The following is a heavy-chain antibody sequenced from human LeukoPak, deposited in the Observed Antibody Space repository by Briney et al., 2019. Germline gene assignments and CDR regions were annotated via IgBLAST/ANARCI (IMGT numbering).Heavy chain of an antibody. CDR2: ISAYSGKT. CDR1: GYTLTSYG. D-gene: IGHD3-22*01. Sequence: GASVKVSCKASGYTLTSYGITWVRQAPGQGLEWMGWISAYSGKTNYAQKLQGRVTMTTDTSTSTAYMELRSLRSDDTAVYYCARRLDYYDIGGYHTLDYWGQGTLVTVSS. J-gene: IGHJ4*02. CDR3: ARRLDYYDIGGYHTLDY. V-gene: IGHV1-18*01.